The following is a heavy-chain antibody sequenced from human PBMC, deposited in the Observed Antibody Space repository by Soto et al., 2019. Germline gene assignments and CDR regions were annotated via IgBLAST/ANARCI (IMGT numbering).Heavy chain of an antibody. V-gene: IGHV3-30*04. J-gene: IGHJ4*02. CDR1: GFTFSDYP. Sequence: QVQLVESGEGVVQPGRSLRLSCAASGFTFSDYPMHWVRQAPGKGLEWVAYILSDGNNKQYADSVKGRFTISRDNSKNTLYLQMSDLRADDTAVYYCSREDYWGQGILVTVSS. CDR2: ILSDGNNK. CDR3: SREDY.